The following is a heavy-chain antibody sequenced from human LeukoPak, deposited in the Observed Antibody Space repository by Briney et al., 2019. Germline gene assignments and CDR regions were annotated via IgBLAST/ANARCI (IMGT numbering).Heavy chain of an antibody. Sequence: SETLSLTCTVSGGSISSYYWSWIRQPPGKGPEWIGYIYYSGSTNYNPSLKSRVTISVDTSKNQFSLKLSSVTAADTAVYYCARHRKSYYYGMDVWGQGTTVTVSS. D-gene: IGHD1-14*01. CDR3: ARHRKSYYYGMDV. V-gene: IGHV4-59*08. CDR1: GGSISSYY. J-gene: IGHJ6*02. CDR2: IYYSGST.